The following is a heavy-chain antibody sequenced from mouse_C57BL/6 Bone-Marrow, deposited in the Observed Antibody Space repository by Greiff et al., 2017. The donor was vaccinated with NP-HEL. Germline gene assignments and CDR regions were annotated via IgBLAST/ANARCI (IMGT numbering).Heavy chain of an antibody. Sequence: QVQLKESGPGLVQPSQCLSITCTVSGFSLTSYGVHWVRQSPGKGLEWLGVIWRGGSTDYNAAFMSRLSITKDNSKSQVFFKMNSLQADDTAIYYCAKKSYDGYSLYAMDYWGQGTSVTVSS. D-gene: IGHD2-3*01. V-gene: IGHV2-5*01. CDR3: AKKSYDGYSLYAMDY. CDR2: IWRGGST. J-gene: IGHJ4*01. CDR1: GFSLTSYG.